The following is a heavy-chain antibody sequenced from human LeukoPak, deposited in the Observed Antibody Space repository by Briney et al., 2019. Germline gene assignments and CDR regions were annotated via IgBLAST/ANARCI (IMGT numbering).Heavy chain of an antibody. CDR2: INQDGSEK. D-gene: IGHD5-18*01. CDR3: ARGRGSYGYYFDY. J-gene: IGHJ4*02. V-gene: IGHV3-7*01. Sequence: PGGSLRLSCAASGFTFTTYWMTWVRQAPGKGLEWVANINQDGSEKYFVDSVKGRFTISRDNAKNSLYLQMNSLRVEDTAVYYCARGRGSYGYYFDYWGQGTLVTVSS. CDR1: GFTFTTYW.